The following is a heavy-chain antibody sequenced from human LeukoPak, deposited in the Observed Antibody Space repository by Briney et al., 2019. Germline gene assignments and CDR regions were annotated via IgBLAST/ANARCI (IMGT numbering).Heavy chain of an antibody. J-gene: IGHJ4*01. Sequence: GGSLRLSCAASGFTFSSFSIHWVRLTPGKGLEWVSFISTTSSTHYVASVKSRFTISRDNAKNSVSLLMNSLRADDTAVYYCVRDPSRLEPGYFDNWGQGVLVTVSS. CDR3: VRDPSRLEPGYFDN. V-gene: IGHV3-21*01. D-gene: IGHD6-19*01. CDR1: GFTFSSFS. CDR2: ISTTSST.